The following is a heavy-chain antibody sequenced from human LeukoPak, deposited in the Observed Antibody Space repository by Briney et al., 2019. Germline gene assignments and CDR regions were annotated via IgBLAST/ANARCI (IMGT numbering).Heavy chain of an antibody. CDR2: IYSSGST. D-gene: IGHD5-18*01. J-gene: IGHJ4*02. CDR3: ARHRGYSYGPPRDLDY. Sequence: SETLSLTCTVSGGSISSYYWSWIRRPPGKGLEWIGHIYSSGSTNYNPSLKSRVTVSVDTSKNQFSLKLSSVTAADTAVYYCARHRGYSYGPPRDLDYWGQGTLVTVSS. CDR1: GGSISSYY. V-gene: IGHV4-59*08.